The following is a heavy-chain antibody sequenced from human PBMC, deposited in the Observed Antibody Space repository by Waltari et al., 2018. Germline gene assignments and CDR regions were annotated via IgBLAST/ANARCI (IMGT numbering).Heavy chain of an antibody. CDR2: EIRDGSAK. CDR3: ARELFDSSDYDLGP. D-gene: IGHD3-3*01. CDR1: GFTFSHCW. Sequence: EVQLVESGGGLVQPGGSLRLSCAASGFTFSHCWMSWVRQAPGKGLDWVANEIRDGSAKCYVDPVKSRISISRDNANNSLYLQMNRLSAEDTAVYYSARELFDSSDYDLGPWGQGTLVTVSS. V-gene: IGHV3-7*04. J-gene: IGHJ5*02.